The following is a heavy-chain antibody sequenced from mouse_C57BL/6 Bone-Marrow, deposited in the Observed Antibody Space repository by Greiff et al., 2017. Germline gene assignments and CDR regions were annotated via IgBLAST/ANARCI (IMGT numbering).Heavy chain of an antibody. CDR1: GYSITSGYY. CDR3: ARGAGYDYGGYAMDY. CDR2: ISYDGSN. V-gene: IGHV3-6*01. Sequence: EVQLQQSGPGLVKPSQSLSLTCSVTGYSITSGYYWNWLRQFPGNKLEWMGYISYDGSNNYNPSLKNRTSITRDTSKNQFFLKLNSVTTEDTATYYCARGAGYDYGGYAMDYWGQGTSVTVSS. J-gene: IGHJ4*01. D-gene: IGHD2-4*01.